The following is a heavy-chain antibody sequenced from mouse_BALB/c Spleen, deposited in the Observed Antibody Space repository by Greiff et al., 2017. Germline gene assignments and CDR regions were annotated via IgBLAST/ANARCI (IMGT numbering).Heavy chain of an antibody. V-gene: IGHV3-8*02. CDR2: ISYIGST. D-gene: IGHD2-3*01. CDR1: GDSITSGY. Sequence: DVQLVESGPSLVKPSQTLSLTCSVTGDSITSGYWNWIRKFPGNKLEYMGYISYIGSTYYNPSLKSRISITRDTSKNQYYLQLNSVTTEDTATYYCARSHVGYFYAMDYWGQGTSVTVSS. CDR3: ARSHVGYFYAMDY. J-gene: IGHJ4*01.